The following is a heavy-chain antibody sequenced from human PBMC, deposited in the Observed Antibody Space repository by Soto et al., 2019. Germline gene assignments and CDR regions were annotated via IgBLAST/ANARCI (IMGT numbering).Heavy chain of an antibody. Sequence: GASVKVSCKTSGYTSSAYYMHWVRQAPGQGLERMGWINPKSGGTLYAQKFQGRVTMTRDTSISTAYMELSRLRSDDTAVYYCARGGTFAYDTSGYSVYWGQGTLVTVSS. CDR1: GYTSSAYY. J-gene: IGHJ4*02. V-gene: IGHV1-2*02. CDR3: ARGGTFAYDTSGYSVY. D-gene: IGHD3-22*01. CDR2: INPKSGGT.